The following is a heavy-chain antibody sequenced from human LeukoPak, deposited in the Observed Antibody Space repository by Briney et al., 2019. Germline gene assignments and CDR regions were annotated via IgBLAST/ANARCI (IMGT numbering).Heavy chain of an antibody. CDR1: GFTFSDYS. Sequence: GGSLRLSCAASGFTFSDYSMSWVRQAPGAGLEWVSAISPAGDSTTDADSVKGRFNISRDNSKSTLYLQVHGLTAEDTALYYCARRLVTAGVTDFFDYWGHGTLVSVSS. J-gene: IGHJ4*01. CDR2: ISPAGDST. D-gene: IGHD6-13*01. V-gene: IGHV3-23*01. CDR3: ARRLVTAGVTDFFDY.